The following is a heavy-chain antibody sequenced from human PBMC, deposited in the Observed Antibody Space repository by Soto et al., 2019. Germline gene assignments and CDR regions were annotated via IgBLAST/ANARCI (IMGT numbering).Heavy chain of an antibody. CDR3: ARRRMDTLMFDS. CDR2: IYYSGST. J-gene: IGHJ4*02. D-gene: IGHD5-18*01. V-gene: IGHV4-39*01. Sequence: QLQLQESGPGLVKPSETLSLTCTVSGGSISSITNYWDWIRQPPGKGLEWIGSIYYSGSTYDNPSLKSRVTIYVDTSKNQFSLQMNSVTAADTAVYYCARRRMDTLMFDSWGQGTLVTVSS. CDR1: GGSISSITNY.